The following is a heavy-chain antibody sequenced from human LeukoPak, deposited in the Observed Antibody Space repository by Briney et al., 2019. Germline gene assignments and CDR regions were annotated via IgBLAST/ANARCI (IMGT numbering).Heavy chain of an antibody. D-gene: IGHD2-8*02. CDR3: ARDKSPGWLTGY. CDR2: IYHSGST. CDR1: GGSLSSGGYY. J-gene: IGHJ4*02. V-gene: IGHV4-31*03. Sequence: PSQTLSLTCTVSGGSLSSGGYYWRWIPQHPGKGLEWIGYIYHSGSTYHNPSLKSRVTMSVDTSKSQFSLKLSSVTAADTAVYYCARDKSPGWLTGYWGQGTLVTVSS.